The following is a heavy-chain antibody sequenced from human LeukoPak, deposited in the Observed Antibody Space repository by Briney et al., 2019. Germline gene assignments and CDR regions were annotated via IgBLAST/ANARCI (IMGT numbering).Heavy chain of an antibody. V-gene: IGHV3-74*01. CDR2: INSDGSDT. CDR3: VRGLGSGYSYASGVY. D-gene: IGHD5-18*01. Sequence: PGGSLRLSCEPSGFTLSCYWIHWVRQAPGRGLVWVSRINSDGSDTNSADSVKGRFTISRDNAKNTLYLQMNSLRAEDTAVYYCVRGLGSGYSYASGVYWGQGTLVTVSS. CDR1: GFTLSCYW. J-gene: IGHJ4*02.